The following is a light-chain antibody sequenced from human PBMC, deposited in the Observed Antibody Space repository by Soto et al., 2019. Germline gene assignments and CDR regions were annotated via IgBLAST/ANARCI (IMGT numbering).Light chain of an antibody. V-gene: IGKV3-20*01. CDR2: GAS. J-gene: IGKJ1*01. CDR1: QSVSNNY. CDR3: QQYGSSGT. Sequence: VLSQSPGTLSLSTGERATLSCRASQSVSNNYLAWYQQKPGQAPRLLIYGASNRATGIPDRFSGSGSGTDFTLTISRLEPEDFAVYYCQQYGSSGTFGQGTKVDI.